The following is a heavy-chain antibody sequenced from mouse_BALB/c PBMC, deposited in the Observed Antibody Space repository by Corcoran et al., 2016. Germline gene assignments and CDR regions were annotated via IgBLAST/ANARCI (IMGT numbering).Heavy chain of an antibody. CDR2: INPYNGGT. D-gene: IGHD2-10*02. CDR3: AREEYGNYGFAY. V-gene: IGHV1-18*01. J-gene: IGHJ3*01. CDR1: GYSFTGYT. Sequence: EFQLQQSGPVLVKPGASMKISCNASGYSFTGYTMNWVKQSHGKNLEWIGLINPYNGGTSYNQKFKGKATLTVDKSSSTAYMELLSLTSEDSAVYYCAREEYGNYGFAYWGQGTLVTVSA.